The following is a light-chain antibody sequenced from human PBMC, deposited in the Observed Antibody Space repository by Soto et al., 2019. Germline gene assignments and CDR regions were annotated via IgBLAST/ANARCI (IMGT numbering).Light chain of an antibody. V-gene: IGLV2-11*01. J-gene: IGLJ1*01. CDR3: CSYAGSYTHYV. CDR1: SSDVGGYNY. Sequence: QSALTQPRSVSESPGQSITISCTGTSSDVGGYNYVSWYRQHPGKAPKLMIYDVSKRPSGVPDRFSGSKSGNTASLTISGLQAEDEADYYCCSYAGSYTHYVFGTGTKLTVL. CDR2: DVS.